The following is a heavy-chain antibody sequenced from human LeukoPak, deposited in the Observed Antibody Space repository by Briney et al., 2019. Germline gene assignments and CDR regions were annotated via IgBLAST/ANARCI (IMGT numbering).Heavy chain of an antibody. CDR2: IYYSGNT. CDR3: ARDRFDDSSGYYYHYSYYMDV. D-gene: IGHD3-22*01. CDR1: GGSIISSSYY. V-gene: IGHV4-39*07. J-gene: IGHJ6*03. Sequence: SETLSLTCTVSGGSIISSSYYWGWIRQPPGKGLEWIGSIYYSGNTDYNPSLKGRVTISVETSKNQFSLKVSSVTAADTAIYYCARDRFDDSSGYYYHYSYYMDVWGKGTTVTVSS.